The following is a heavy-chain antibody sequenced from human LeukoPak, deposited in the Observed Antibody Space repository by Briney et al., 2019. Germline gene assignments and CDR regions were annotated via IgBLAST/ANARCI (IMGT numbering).Heavy chain of an antibody. CDR3: AKDIARYYYYYGMDV. J-gene: IGHJ6*02. CDR2: ISWNSGSI. CDR1: GFTFDDYA. Sequence: GRSLRLSCAASGFTFDDYAMHWVRQAPGKGLEWVSGISWNSGSIGYADSVKGRFTISRDNAKSSLYLQMNSLRAEDTALYYCAKDIARYYYYYGMDVWGQGTTVTVSS. V-gene: IGHV3-9*01.